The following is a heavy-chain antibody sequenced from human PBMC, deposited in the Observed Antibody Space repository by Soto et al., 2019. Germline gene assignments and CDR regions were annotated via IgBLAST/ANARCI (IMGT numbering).Heavy chain of an antibody. V-gene: IGHV1-3*01. J-gene: IGHJ6*02. D-gene: IGHD4-17*01. CDR1: GYTFTSYA. CDR3: ARDGSFYGDLYDYYGKDV. CDR2: INAGNGNT. Sequence: GASVKVSCKASGYTFTSYAMHWVRQAPGQRLEWMGWINAGNGNTKYSQKFQGRVTITRDTSASTAYMELSSLRSEDTAVYYCARDGSFYGDLYDYYGKDVSGQGSTVTVSS.